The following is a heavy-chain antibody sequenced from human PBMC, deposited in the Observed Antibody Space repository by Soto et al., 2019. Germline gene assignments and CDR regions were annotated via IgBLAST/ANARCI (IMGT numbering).Heavy chain of an antibody. Sequence: EVQLVESGGVVVQPGGSLRLSCAASGFTFDDYTMHWVRQAPGKGLEWVSLISWDGGSTYYADSVKGRFTISRDNSKNSLYLQMNSLSTEDTALYYCAKDISGGGSSWEDYYYYYGMDVWGQGTTVTVSS. CDR1: GFTFDDYT. CDR3: AKDISGGGSSWEDYYYYYGMDV. D-gene: IGHD6-13*01. V-gene: IGHV3-43*01. CDR2: ISWDGGST. J-gene: IGHJ6*02.